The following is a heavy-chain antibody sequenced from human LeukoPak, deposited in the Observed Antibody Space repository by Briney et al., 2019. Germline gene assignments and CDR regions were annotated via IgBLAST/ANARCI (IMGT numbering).Heavy chain of an antibody. CDR1: GGSISSGGYY. Sequence: PSETLSLTCTVSGGSISSGGYYWSWIRQHPGKGLEWIGYIYYSGSTNYNPSLKSRVTISVDTSKNQFSLKLSSVTAADTAVYYCARGNPMGLNDFWSGYYSDYWGQGTLVTVSS. V-gene: IGHV4-31*03. D-gene: IGHD3-3*01. J-gene: IGHJ4*02. CDR3: ARGNPMGLNDFWSGYYSDY. CDR2: IYYSGST.